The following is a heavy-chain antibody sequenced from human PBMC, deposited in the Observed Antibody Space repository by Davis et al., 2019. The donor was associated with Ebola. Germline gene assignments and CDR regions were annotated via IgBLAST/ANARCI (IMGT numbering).Heavy chain of an antibody. CDR1: GFTFSNYG. J-gene: IGHJ5*02. Sequence: GESLKISCAASGFTFSNYGMSWVRQAPGKGLEWVSSITSSSSYIYYADSVQGRFTISRDNAKNSLYLQMNSLRPEDTAVYYCARYRCSSTSCYANWFDPWGQGTLVTVSS. V-gene: IGHV3-21*01. D-gene: IGHD2-2*01. CDR2: ITSSSSYI. CDR3: ARYRCSSTSCYANWFDP.